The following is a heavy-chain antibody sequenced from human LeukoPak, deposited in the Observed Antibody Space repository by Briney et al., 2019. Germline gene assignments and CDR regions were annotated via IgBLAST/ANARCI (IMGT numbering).Heavy chain of an antibody. CDR3: ARGLFRGYNWD. V-gene: IGHV4-34*01. Sequence: SETLSLTCSVYGGSFRDYYLSWIRQAPGKGLEWIGEIHDGGFSDYNPSLKSRVAMSVDTSKNQFSLSLNSVTAADTAMYYCARGLFRGYNWDWGQGTLVTVSS. J-gene: IGHJ4*02. CDR1: GGSFRDYY. CDR2: IHDGGFS. D-gene: IGHD1-1*01.